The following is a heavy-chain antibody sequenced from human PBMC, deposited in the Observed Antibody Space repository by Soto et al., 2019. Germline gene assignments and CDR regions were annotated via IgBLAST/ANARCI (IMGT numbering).Heavy chain of an antibody. J-gene: IGHJ4*02. CDR1: GGSISSGGYY. Sequence: QVQLQESGPGLVKPSQTLSLTCTVSGGSISSGGYYWSWIRQHPGKGLEWIGYIYYGGSTYYNPSLKSRVTISVDTSQNQFSLKLSSVTAADTAVYYCARGVYCSGGSCYSAATIDYWGQGTLVTVSS. CDR3: ARGVYCSGGSCYSAATIDY. V-gene: IGHV4-31*03. CDR2: IYYGGST. D-gene: IGHD2-15*01.